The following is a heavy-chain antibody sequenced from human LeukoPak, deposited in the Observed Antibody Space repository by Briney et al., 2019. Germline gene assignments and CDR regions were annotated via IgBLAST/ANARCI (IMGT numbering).Heavy chain of an antibody. D-gene: IGHD2-15*01. V-gene: IGHV4-39*07. CDR3: ARGSCSGGSCYLTNNYFDY. J-gene: IGHJ4*02. CDR2: IYYSGST. Sequence: GSLRLSCAASGFTFSSYWMRWVRQAPGKGLEWIGSIYYSGSTYYNPSLKSRVTISVDTSKNQFSLKLSSVTAADTAVYYCARGSCSGGSCYLTNNYFDYWGQGTLVTVSP. CDR1: GFTFSSYW.